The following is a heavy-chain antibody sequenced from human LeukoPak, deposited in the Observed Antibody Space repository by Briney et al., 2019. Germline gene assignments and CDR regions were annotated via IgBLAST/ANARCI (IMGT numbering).Heavy chain of an antibody. V-gene: IGHV3-9*01. CDR3: AKDITGSGTAMVFDY. D-gene: IGHD5-18*01. Sequence: PGRSLRLSCAASGFTFDDYAMHWVRQAPGKGLEWVSGISCNRTSLVYADSVKGRFTISRDNANNSLYLQMNSLRAEDTALYYCAKDITGSGTAMVFDYWGQGTLVTVSS. CDR1: GFTFDDYA. CDR2: ISCNRTSL. J-gene: IGHJ4*02.